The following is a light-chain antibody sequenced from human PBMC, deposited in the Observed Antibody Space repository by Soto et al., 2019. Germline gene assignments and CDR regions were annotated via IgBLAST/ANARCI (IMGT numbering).Light chain of an antibody. CDR1: QSVSSS. J-gene: IGKJ5*01. V-gene: IGKV3-15*01. CDR3: QQYNNWSPIT. CDR2: GAS. Sequence: EILMTQSPATLYVSPGERATLSCRASQSVSSSLAWYQQKPGQAPRLLIYGASTRATGIPSRFSGSGSGTKYTLTISSRQTEDFAVYYCQQYNNWSPITFGQGTRLEIK.